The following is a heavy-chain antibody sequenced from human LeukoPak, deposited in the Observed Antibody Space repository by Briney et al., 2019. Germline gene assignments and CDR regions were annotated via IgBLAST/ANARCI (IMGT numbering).Heavy chain of an antibody. D-gene: IGHD3-10*01. J-gene: IGHJ4*02. CDR3: AKDQLPYYGSGAGHY. CDR2: ISGSGGRT. Sequence: GSLRLSCAASGFTFSSYAMSWVRQAPGKGLEWVSAISGSGGRTYYADSVKGRLTISRDNSNNTLYLQMNSLRAEDTAVYYCAKDQLPYYGSGAGHYWGQGTLVTVSS. CDR1: GFTFSSYA. V-gene: IGHV3-23*01.